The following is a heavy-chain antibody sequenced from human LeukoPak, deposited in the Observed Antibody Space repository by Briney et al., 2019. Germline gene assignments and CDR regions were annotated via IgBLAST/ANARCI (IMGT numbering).Heavy chain of an antibody. CDR1: GYTFTGYY. Sequence: ASVKVSCKASGYTFTGYYLHWVRQAPGQGLEWMGWINPNSGDTNYAQKFQGRVTMTRDTSISTAYMELSRLRSDDTAVYYCARVGSYYDPYYFDYWGQGTLVTVSS. V-gene: IGHV1-2*02. CDR2: INPNSGDT. J-gene: IGHJ4*02. CDR3: ARVGSYYDPYYFDY. D-gene: IGHD1-26*01.